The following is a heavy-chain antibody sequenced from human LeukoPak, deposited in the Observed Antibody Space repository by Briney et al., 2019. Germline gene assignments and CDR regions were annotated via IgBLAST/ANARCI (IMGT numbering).Heavy chain of an antibody. CDR1: GFTLSSYE. CDR2: IDYDGGSG. D-gene: IGHD4-17*01. V-gene: IGHV3-NL1*01. Sequence: GGSLRLSCTVSGFTLSSYEMSWIRQAPGKGLEWVSSIDYDGGSGHYADSVKGRFTISRDNSKNTLYLQMNSLRAEDTAVYYCAKLSDYGDYIGYFQHWGQGTLVTVSS. CDR3: AKLSDYGDYIGYFQH. J-gene: IGHJ1*01.